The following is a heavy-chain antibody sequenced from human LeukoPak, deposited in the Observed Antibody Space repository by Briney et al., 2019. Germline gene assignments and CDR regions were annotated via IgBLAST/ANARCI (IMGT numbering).Heavy chain of an antibody. D-gene: IGHD4-23*01. CDR1: GGSISPYY. CDR2: IYYSGST. V-gene: IGHV4-59*01. CDR3: ARGVGGSYDY. J-gene: IGHJ4*02. Sequence: SETLSLTCTVSGGSISPYYWSWIRQTPGKGLEWIGYIYYSGSTNYNPSLKSRVTISVDTSKNQFSLKLSSVTAADTAVYYCARGVGGSYDYWGQGTLVTVSS.